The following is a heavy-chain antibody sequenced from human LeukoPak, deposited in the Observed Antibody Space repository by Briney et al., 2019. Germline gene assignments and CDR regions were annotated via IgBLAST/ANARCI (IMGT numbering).Heavy chain of an antibody. CDR2: INHSGST. V-gene: IGHV4-34*01. CDR3: AISRIHLRRRIDY. Sequence: SETLSLTCAVYGGSFSGYYWSWIRQPPGKGLEWIGEINHSGSTNYNPSLKSRVTISVDTSKNQFSLKLSSVTAADTAVYYCAISRIHLRRRIDYWGQGTLVTVSS. CDR1: GGSFSGYY. J-gene: IGHJ4*02.